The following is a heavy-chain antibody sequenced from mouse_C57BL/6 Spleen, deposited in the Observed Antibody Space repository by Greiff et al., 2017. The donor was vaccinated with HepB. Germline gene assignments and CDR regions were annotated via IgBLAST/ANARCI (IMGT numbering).Heavy chain of an antibody. CDR2: IYPGDGDT. J-gene: IGHJ1*03. Sequence: VQLQQSGAELVKPGASVKISCKASGYAFSSYWMNWVKQRPGKGLEWIGQIYPGDGDTNYNGKFKGKATLTADKSSSKAYMQLSSLTSEDSAVYFCAFITTVVAQGFDVWGTGTTVTVSS. CDR3: AFITTVVAQGFDV. CDR1: GYAFSSYW. V-gene: IGHV1-80*01. D-gene: IGHD1-1*01.